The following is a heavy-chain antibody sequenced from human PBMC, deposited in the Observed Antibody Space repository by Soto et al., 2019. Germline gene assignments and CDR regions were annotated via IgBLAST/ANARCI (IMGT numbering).Heavy chain of an antibody. CDR3: ARLGWELTPNGGTDY. D-gene: IGHD1-26*01. J-gene: IGHJ4*02. CDR2: IYYSGST. CDR1: GGSISSGDYY. Sequence: QVQLQESGPGLVKPSQTLSLTCTVSGGSISSGDYYWSWIRQPPGKGLEWIGYIYYSGSTYYNPSRKSRVTRSVDTSKNQFSLKLSSVTAADTAVYYCARLGWELTPNGGTDYWGQGTLVTVSS. V-gene: IGHV4-30-4*01.